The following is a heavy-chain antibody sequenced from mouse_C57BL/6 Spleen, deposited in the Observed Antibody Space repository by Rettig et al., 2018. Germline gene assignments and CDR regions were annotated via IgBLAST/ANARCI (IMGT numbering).Heavy chain of an antibody. J-gene: IGHJ1*03. D-gene: IGHD2-5*01. CDR3: ARGGDYSRSYWYFDV. CDR2: INPNNGGT. Sequence: SLEWIGDINPNNGGTIYNQQFKGKATLTVDKSSSTAYMELRRLTSEDTAVYYCARGGDYSRSYWYFDVWGTGTTVTVSS. V-gene: IGHV1-18*01.